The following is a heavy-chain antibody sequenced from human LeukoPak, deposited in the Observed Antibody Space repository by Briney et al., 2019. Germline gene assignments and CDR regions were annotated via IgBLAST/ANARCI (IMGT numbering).Heavy chain of an antibody. J-gene: IGHJ4*02. D-gene: IGHD1-1*01. CDR3: ARQEETTGTTWGGFGY. V-gene: IGHV5-51*01. Sequence: GESLKISCKGSGYSFTSYWIGWVRQMPGKGLEWMGIIYPGDSDTRYSPSFQGQVTISADKSISTAYLQWSSLKASDTAMYYCARQEETTGTTWGGFGYWGQGTLVTVSS. CDR1: GYSFTSYW. CDR2: IYPGDSDT.